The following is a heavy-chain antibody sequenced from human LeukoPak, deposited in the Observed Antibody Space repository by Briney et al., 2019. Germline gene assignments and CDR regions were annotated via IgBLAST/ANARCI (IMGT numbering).Heavy chain of an antibody. J-gene: IGHJ5*02. CDR2: IIPIFGIA. Sequence: VKVSCKASGGTFSSYTISCVRQAPGHGLEWMGRIIPIFGIANYAQKFQGRVTITADKPTSTAYMELSSLRSEDTAVYYCAREMAPAVADENWFDPWGQGTLVTVSS. CDR1: GGTFSSYT. CDR3: AREMAPAVADENWFDP. V-gene: IGHV1-69*10. D-gene: IGHD6-19*01.